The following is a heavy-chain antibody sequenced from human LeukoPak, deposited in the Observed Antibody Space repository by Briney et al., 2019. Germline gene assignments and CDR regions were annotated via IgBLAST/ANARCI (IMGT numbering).Heavy chain of an antibody. CDR3: ARGASARHYYYYMDV. CDR1: GYTFSDYY. CDR2: INPNSGGT. Sequence: ASVKVSCKASGYTFSDYYMYWLRQAPGQGLEWMGWINPNSGGTNYAQKFQGRVTMTRDTSISTAYMELSRLRSDDTAVYYCARGASARHYYYYMDVWGKGNPVTVSS. J-gene: IGHJ6*03. V-gene: IGHV1-2*02.